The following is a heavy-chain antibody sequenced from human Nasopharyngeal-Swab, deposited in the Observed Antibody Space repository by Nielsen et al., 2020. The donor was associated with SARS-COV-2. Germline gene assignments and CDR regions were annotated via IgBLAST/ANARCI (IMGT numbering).Heavy chain of an antibody. D-gene: IGHD5-12*01. V-gene: IGHV3-23*01. CDR2: ISGSDHTT. CDR1: GFTFRSYA. CDR3: AKDRDSGDDSDDYYHYYGMDV. Sequence: GESLKISCAASGFTFRSYAISWVRQAPGKGLEWVSVISGSDHTTNYADSVKGRFTISRDNSKNTVNLQMNSLRVEDTAIYYCAKDRDSGDDSDDYYHYYGMDVWGQGTTVTVFS. J-gene: IGHJ6*02.